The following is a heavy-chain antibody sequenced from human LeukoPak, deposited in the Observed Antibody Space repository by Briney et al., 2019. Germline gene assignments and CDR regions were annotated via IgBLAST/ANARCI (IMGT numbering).Heavy chain of an antibody. CDR1: GDSISNSAYY. Sequence: SETLSLTCTVSGDSISNSAYYWVWIRQPPGKGLEWIGTITNTGNTYSNPSLKSRATISIDTSKTQISLKLTSVTAADTAVSYCARKTPGTSVDVWGQGTPVTVSS. CDR3: ARKTPGTSVDV. V-gene: IGHV4-39*01. J-gene: IGHJ6*02. CDR2: ITNTGNT. D-gene: IGHD3-10*01.